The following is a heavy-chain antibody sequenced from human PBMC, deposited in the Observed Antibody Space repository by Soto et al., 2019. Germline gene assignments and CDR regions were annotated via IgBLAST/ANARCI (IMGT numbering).Heavy chain of an antibody. J-gene: IGHJ5*02. CDR1: GGSISGGGDS. CDR3: ARVPDR. CDR2: IYHSGST. V-gene: IGHV4-30-2*01. Sequence: SETLSLTCAVSGGSISGGGDSWSWIRQPPGKGLEWIGYIYHSGSTYYNPSLKSRVTISVDRSKNQFSLKLSSVTAADTAVYYCARVPDRWGQGTLVTVSS. D-gene: IGHD2-2*01.